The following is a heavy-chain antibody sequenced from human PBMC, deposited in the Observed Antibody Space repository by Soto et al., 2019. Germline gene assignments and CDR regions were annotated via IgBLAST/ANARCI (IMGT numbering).Heavy chain of an antibody. V-gene: IGHV3-23*01. D-gene: IGHD4-17*01. CDR1: AINFRSYA. CDR2: VGGSGSDT. Sequence: PGGSLRLSCSASAINFRSYAMSWVRQAPGKGLEWVSAVGGSGSDTYYADSVKGRFTISRDDSKNTLYLQMNSLRAEDTAVYYCAHGAERYYFDYWGQGTLVTVSS. CDR3: AHGAERYYFDY. J-gene: IGHJ4*02.